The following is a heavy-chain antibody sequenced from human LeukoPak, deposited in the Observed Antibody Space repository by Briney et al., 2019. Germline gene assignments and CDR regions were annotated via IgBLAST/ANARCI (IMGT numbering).Heavy chain of an antibody. J-gene: IGHJ4*02. V-gene: IGHV1-2*02. D-gene: IGHD5-18*01. CDR3: ARDGYSYGIFDY. Sequence: ASVKVSCKASGGTFSSYAFSWVRQAPGQGLEWMGLINPNSGGTNYAQKFQGRVTMTRDTSINTVYMELSRLRSDDTAVYYCARDGYSYGIFDYWGQGTLVTVSS. CDR2: INPNSGGT. CDR1: GGTFSSYA.